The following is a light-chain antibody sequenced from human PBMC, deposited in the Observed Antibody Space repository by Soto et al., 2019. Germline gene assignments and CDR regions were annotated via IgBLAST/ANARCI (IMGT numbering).Light chain of an antibody. CDR2: DDG. J-gene: IGLJ3*02. Sequence: SYELSQPPSVTVAPGQTATITCAGNNIGSRSVHWFQQKPGQAPLLVVYDDGDRPSGIPERFSGSNSGNTATLTISRGEAGDEADYYCQVWDSISDHVVFGGGTKLPS. CDR3: QVWDSISDHVV. CDR1: NIGSRS. V-gene: IGLV3-21*02.